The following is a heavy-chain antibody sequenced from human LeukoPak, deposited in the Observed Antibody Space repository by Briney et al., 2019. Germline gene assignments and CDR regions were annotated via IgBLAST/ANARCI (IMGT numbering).Heavy chain of an antibody. CDR3: GKNRYSGSLSPFDI. Sequence: GGSLRLSCAASKFAFSSHAMSWVRQAPGKGLEWVSAISGGGGNTYYADSVKGRFTISRDNSKNTLYLQMNSLRAEDTAVYYCGKNRYSGSLSPFDIWGQGTMVTVSS. D-gene: IGHD1-26*01. V-gene: IGHV3-23*01. J-gene: IGHJ3*02. CDR1: KFAFSSHA. CDR2: ISGGGGNT.